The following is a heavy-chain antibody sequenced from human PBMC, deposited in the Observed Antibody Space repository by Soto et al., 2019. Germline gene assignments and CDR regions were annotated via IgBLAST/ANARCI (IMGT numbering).Heavy chain of an antibody. J-gene: IGHJ6*02. CDR2: IIPIFGTA. Sequence: QVQLVQSGAEVKKPGSSVKVSCKASGGTFSSYAISWVRQAPGQGLEWMGGIIPIFGTANYAQKFQGRVTITADESTSSAYMELSSLRSEDTGVYYCARAGHGAVAEESAGNYYYYGMDVWGQGTTVTVSS. D-gene: IGHD6-19*01. CDR3: ARAGHGAVAEESAGNYYYYGMDV. CDR1: GGTFSSYA. V-gene: IGHV1-69*01.